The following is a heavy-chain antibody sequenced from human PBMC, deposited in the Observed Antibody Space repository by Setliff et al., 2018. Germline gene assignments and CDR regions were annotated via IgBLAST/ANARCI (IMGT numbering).Heavy chain of an antibody. CDR1: GRSISSHY. D-gene: IGHD6-13*01. CDR2: MYYSGSA. J-gene: IGHJ4*02. Sequence: SETLSLTCTVSGRSISSHYWSWIRQPPGKGLEWIGSMYYSGSASYNPSLKSRATISVDTSKTQFSLKLRSVTAADTAVYYCAREGMAAAGTISDYWGQGTLVTVSS. V-gene: IGHV4-59*11. CDR3: AREGMAAAGTISDY.